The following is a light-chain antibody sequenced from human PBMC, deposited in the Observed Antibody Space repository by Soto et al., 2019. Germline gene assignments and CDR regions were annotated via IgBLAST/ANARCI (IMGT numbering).Light chain of an antibody. CDR1: QSISSW. CDR3: QQYDSYSVT. Sequence: DIQMTQSHSTLSASVGDRVTITCRASQSISSWLAWYQQKPGKAPKLLIYKASSLESGVPSRFSGSGSGTEFTLTISSLHPDDFATYYCQQYDSYSVTFGQGTKVEIK. J-gene: IGKJ1*01. CDR2: KAS. V-gene: IGKV1-5*03.